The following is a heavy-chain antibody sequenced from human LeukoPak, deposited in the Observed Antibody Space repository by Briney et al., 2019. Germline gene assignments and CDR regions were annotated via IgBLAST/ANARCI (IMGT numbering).Heavy chain of an antibody. Sequence: SETLSLTCTVSGGSISLYYWSWIRQPAGKGLEWIGRIYASGTTNYDPSLKSRVTMSVDTSKNQFSLKLTSVTAADTAVYYCARGRSTVTTVNWFDPWGQGTLVTVSS. D-gene: IGHD4-17*01. CDR2: IYASGTT. CDR1: GGSISLYY. J-gene: IGHJ5*02. V-gene: IGHV4-4*07. CDR3: ARGRSTVTTVNWFDP.